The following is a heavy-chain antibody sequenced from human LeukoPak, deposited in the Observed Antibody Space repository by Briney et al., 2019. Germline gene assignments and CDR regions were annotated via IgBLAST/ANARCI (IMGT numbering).Heavy chain of an antibody. CDR3: ARDRNYYGSGSYPHVFDY. Sequence: ASVKVSCKASGYTFTGYYMHWVRQAPGQGLEWMGWISAYNGNTKYAQKVQGRVTMTTDTSTSTAYMELRSLRSDDTAVYYCARDRNYYGSGSYPHVFDYWGQGTLVTVSS. CDR2: ISAYNGNT. J-gene: IGHJ4*02. D-gene: IGHD3-10*01. V-gene: IGHV1-18*04. CDR1: GYTFTGYY.